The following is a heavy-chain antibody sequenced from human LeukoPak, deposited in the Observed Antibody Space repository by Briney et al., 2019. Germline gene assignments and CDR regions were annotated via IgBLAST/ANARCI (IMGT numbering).Heavy chain of an antibody. CDR3: ARSTYDFALGY. J-gene: IGHJ4*02. Sequence: PSETLSLTCTVSGGSISSYYWSWIRQPPGKGLEWIGYIYYSGSTNYNPSLKSRVTISVDTSKNQFSLKLSSVTAADTAVYYCARSTYDFALGYWGQGTLVTVSS. CDR2: IYYSGST. CDR1: GGSISSYY. V-gene: IGHV4-59*01. D-gene: IGHD3/OR15-3a*01.